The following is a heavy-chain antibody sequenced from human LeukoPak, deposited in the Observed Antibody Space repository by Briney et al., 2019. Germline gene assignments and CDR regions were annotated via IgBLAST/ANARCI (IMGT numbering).Heavy chain of an antibody. J-gene: IGHJ2*01. CDR2: IYYNRSI. CDR1: GASISSGTYY. V-gene: IGHV4-31*03. CDR3: ARDLLDTAMVHYWYFDL. Sequence: SQTLSLTCTVSGASISSGTYYWSWIRQHPGKGLEWIGYIYYNRSIYYNPSLKSRVTISVDTSRNQFSLKLSSVTAADTAVYYCARDLLDTAMVHYWYFDLWGRGTLVTVSS. D-gene: IGHD5-18*01.